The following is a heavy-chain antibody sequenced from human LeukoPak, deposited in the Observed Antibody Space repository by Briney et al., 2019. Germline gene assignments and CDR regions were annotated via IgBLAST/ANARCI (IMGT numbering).Heavy chain of an antibody. CDR2: ISAYNGNT. D-gene: IGHD6-19*01. CDR1: GYTFTAYY. J-gene: IGHJ4*02. V-gene: IGHV1-18*04. Sequence: ASVKVSCKASGYTFTAYYIHWVRQAPGQGLEWMGWISAYNGNTNYAQKLQGRVTMTTDTSTSTAYMELRSLRSDDTAVYYCARISSGWPPDYWGQGTLVTVSS. CDR3: ARISSGWPPDY.